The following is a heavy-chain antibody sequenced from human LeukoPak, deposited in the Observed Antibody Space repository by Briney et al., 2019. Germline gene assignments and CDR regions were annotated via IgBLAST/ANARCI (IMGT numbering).Heavy chain of an antibody. V-gene: IGHV3-21*01. CDR1: GFTFSSYA. CDR3: ARSPSSSGFDY. CDR2: ISSSSSYI. Sequence: GGSLRLSCAASGFTFSSYAMSWVRQAPGKGLEWVSSISSSSSYIYYADSVKGRFTISRDNAKNSLYLQMNSLRAEDTAVYYCARSPSSSGFDYWGQGTLVTVSS. J-gene: IGHJ4*02. D-gene: IGHD6-19*01.